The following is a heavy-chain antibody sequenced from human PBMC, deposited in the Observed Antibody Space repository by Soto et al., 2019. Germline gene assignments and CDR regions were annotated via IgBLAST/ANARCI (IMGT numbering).Heavy chain of an antibody. Sequence: QVQLQESGPGLMKPSETLPLSCSVSAASISSSSDYWAWIRQSPGRGLEWIGSIYHTGTTYSSPSLKSRVTLSVDTSKNYFSLKLNSVTASDTAVYFCARHGPSAPRGFFDAWGQGILVTVSS. J-gene: IGHJ5*02. D-gene: IGHD3-10*01. V-gene: IGHV4-39*01. CDR3: ARHGPSAPRGFFDA. CDR1: AASISSSSDY. CDR2: IYHTGTT.